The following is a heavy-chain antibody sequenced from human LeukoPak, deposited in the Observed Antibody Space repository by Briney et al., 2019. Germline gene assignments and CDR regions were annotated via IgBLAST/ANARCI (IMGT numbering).Heavy chain of an antibody. Sequence: SGGSLRLSCTASGFTFGDYAMSWVRQAPGKGLQWVSEIGGSGGAIYYADSVKGRFTISRDNSKNTLYLQMNSLRAEDTAVYYCARGGYYGYWGQGTLVTVSS. CDR2: IGGSGGAI. V-gene: IGHV3-23*01. J-gene: IGHJ4*02. CDR3: ARGGYYGY. CDR1: GFTFGDYA.